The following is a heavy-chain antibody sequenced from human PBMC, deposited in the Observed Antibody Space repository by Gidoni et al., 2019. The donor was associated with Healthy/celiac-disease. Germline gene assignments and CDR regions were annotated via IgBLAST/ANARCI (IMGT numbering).Heavy chain of an antibody. V-gene: IGHV1-46*01. J-gene: IGHJ5*02. CDR1: GYTFTSYY. CDR2: INPSGGRT. CDR3: ARDVNMITFGGVIVRSWFDP. Sequence: QVQLVQSGAEVKKPGASVKVSCKASGYTFTSYYMHWVRQAPGQGLEWMGIINPSGGRTSYAQKFQGRVTMTRDTSTSTVYMELSSLRSEDTAVYYCARDVNMITFGGVIVRSWFDPWGQGTLVTVSS. D-gene: IGHD3-16*02.